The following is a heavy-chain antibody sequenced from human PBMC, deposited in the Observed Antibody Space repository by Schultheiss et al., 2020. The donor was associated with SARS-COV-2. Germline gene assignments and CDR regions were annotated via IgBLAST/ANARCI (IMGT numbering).Heavy chain of an antibody. Sequence: ASVKVSCKASGYTFTSYGISWVRQAPGQGLEWMGWISAYNGNTNYAQKFQGRVTMTSDTSISTAYMELSRLRTDDTAVYYCAIPGAYAGTYFDYWGQGTLVTVSS. J-gene: IGHJ4*02. CDR2: ISAYNGNT. CDR3: AIPGAYAGTYFDY. V-gene: IGHV1-18*01. D-gene: IGHD2-2*01. CDR1: GYTFTSYG.